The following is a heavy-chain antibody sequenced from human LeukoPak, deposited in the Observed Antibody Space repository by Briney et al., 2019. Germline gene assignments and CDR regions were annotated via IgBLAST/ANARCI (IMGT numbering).Heavy chain of an antibody. CDR1: GGSISSYY. CDR3: GRERRYDGSMDV. CDR2: IYYSANT. J-gene: IGHJ6*03. V-gene: IGHV4-59*01. Sequence: PSETLSLTCTVSGGSISSYYWSWIRQPPGKGLEWIGYIYYSANTNYNPSLKSRLTISLDTSKNQFSLKLSSVTAADTAVYYCGRERRYDGSMDVWGKGTTVTISS. D-gene: IGHD3-22*01.